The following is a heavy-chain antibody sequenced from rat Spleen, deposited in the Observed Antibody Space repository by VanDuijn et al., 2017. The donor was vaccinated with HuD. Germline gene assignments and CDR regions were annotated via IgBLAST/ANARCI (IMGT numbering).Heavy chain of an antibody. D-gene: IGHD1-11*01. CDR1: GFSLISNS. J-gene: IGHJ3*01. Sequence: QVQLKESRPGLVQPSQTLSLICTVSGFSLISNSVHWVRQPPGKGLEWMGVIWGNGNTNYNSALKSRLSISRDTSESQVYLKMNSLQSEDTATYYCARTYGGYTSNWFPYWGQGTLVTVSS. CDR2: IWGNGNT. CDR3: ARTYGGYTSNWFPY. V-gene: IGHV2-13*01.